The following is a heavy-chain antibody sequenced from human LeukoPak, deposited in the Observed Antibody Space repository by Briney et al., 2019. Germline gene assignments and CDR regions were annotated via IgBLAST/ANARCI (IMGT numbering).Heavy chain of an antibody. Sequence: SETLSLTCTVSGGSISTTNYYWGWIRQSPGKGLEWFGCVYYSGSTYYNPSVKSRVTISVDTSKNQFSLMVRSVTAADTAVYYCGRSAGFVHFDHWGQGTLVTVTS. V-gene: IGHV4-39*07. CDR2: VYYSGST. CDR1: GGSISTTNYY. CDR3: GRSAGFVHFDH. D-gene: IGHD3-16*01. J-gene: IGHJ4*02.